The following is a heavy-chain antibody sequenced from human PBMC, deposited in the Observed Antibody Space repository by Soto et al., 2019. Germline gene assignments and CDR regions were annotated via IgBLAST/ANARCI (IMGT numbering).Heavy chain of an antibody. J-gene: IGHJ5*02. D-gene: IGHD6-13*01. V-gene: IGHV1-46*03. CDR3: ARDSIAAAGFP. Sequence: ASVKVSCKASGYTFTSYYMHWVRQAPGQGLEWMGIINPSGGSTSYAQKFQGRVTMTRDTSTSTVYMELSSLISEDTAVYYCARDSIAAAGFPWGQGTLFTVSS. CDR2: INPSGGST. CDR1: GYTFTSYY.